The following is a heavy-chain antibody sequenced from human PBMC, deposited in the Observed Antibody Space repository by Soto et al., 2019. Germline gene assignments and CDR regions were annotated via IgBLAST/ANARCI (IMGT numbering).Heavy chain of an antibody. D-gene: IGHD1-1*01. Sequence: QVQLVESGGGVVQPGRSLRLSCAASGFTFSSYGMHWVRQAPGKGLGWVAIISYDEINKYYADSVKGRFTISRDNSNNTMYLQMNSLRAEDTAVYYCATSVYNWNDGFFDYWGQGTLVTVSS. CDR1: GFTFSSYG. CDR3: ATSVYNWNDGFFDY. J-gene: IGHJ4*02. V-gene: IGHV3-30*03. CDR2: ISYDEINK.